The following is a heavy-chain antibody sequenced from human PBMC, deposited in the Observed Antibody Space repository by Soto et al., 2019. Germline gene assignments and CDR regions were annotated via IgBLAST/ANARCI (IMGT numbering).Heavy chain of an antibody. CDR3: ARVKVGEYHFDS. CDR2: ISTDGITT. V-gene: IGHV3-74*01. D-gene: IGHD1-26*01. Sequence: EVQLVESGGGLVQPGGSLRLSCAASGFTFSSYCMHWVRQAPGKGLVWVSRISTDGITTSYADSVTGRFTISRHNAKRTLYLLMNRPRAEDRAVHYCARVKVGEYHFDSWGQVTLVTVSS. CDR1: GFTFSSYC. J-gene: IGHJ4*02.